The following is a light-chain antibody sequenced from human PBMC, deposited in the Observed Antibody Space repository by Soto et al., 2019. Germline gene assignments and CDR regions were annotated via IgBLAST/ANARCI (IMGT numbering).Light chain of an antibody. Sequence: QSALTQPASVSGSPGQSITITCTGTSSDVGGYNYVSWYQQHPGKAPKLMIYEVSNRPSGVSNRFSGSTSGNTASLTISGLQAEDEADYYCSSYTSSSTLPWVFGTGTKLTVL. V-gene: IGLV2-14*01. CDR2: EVS. J-gene: IGLJ1*01. CDR3: SSYTSSSTLPWV. CDR1: SSDVGGYNY.